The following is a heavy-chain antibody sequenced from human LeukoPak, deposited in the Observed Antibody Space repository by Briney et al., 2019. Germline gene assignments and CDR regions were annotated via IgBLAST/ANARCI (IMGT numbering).Heavy chain of an antibody. CDR1: GYTFTSYY. CDR2: INPSGGST. V-gene: IGHV1-46*01. Sequence: GASVKVSCKASGYTFTSYYMHWVRQAPGQGLEWMGIINPSGGSTSYAQKFQGRVTMTRDTSTSTVYMELSSLRSEDTAVYYCARDHSLRYFEGVFDPWGQGTLVTVSS. CDR3: ARDHSLRYFEGVFDP. D-gene: IGHD3-9*01. J-gene: IGHJ5*02.